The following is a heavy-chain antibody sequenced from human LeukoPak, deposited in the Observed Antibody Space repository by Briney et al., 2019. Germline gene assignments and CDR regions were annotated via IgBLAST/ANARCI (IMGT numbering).Heavy chain of an antibody. V-gene: IGHV4-34*01. D-gene: IGHD3-3*01. CDR1: GGSFSGYY. J-gene: IGHJ5*02. CDR3: ARGPPPITTIFGVVRAWFDP. CDR2: INHSGST. Sequence: PSETLSLTCAVCGGSFSGYYWSWIRHPPGKGLEWIGEINHSGSTNYNPSLKSRVTISVDTSKNQFSLKLSSVTAADTAVYYCARGPPPITTIFGVVRAWFDPWGQGTLVTVSS.